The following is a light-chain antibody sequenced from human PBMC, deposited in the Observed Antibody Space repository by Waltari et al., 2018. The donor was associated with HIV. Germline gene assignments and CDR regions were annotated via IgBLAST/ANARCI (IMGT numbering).Light chain of an antibody. V-gene: IGKV3-20*01. CDR3: QQYDSSPFT. J-gene: IGKJ3*01. CDR2: GAS. Sequence: SSRASQVPSRSYLAWFQQTPGQAPRLLIDGASSRATGIPERFSGTGSGTDFTLTVSRLEPEDFAVYFCQQYDSSPFTFGPGTKVDIK. CDR1: QVPSRSY.